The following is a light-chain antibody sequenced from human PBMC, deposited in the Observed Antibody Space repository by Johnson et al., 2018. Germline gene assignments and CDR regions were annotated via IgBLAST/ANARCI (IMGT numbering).Light chain of an antibody. CDR3: GTWDSSLSAGNV. V-gene: IGLV1-51*02. Sequence: QSVLTQPPSVSAAPGQKVTISCSGSSSNIGNNYVSWYQQLPGTGPKLLIYENNKRPSGIPDRFSGSKSGTSATLGITGLQTGDEADYYCGTWDSSLSAGNVVGTGTKVTVL. J-gene: IGLJ1*01. CDR2: ENN. CDR1: SSNIGNNY.